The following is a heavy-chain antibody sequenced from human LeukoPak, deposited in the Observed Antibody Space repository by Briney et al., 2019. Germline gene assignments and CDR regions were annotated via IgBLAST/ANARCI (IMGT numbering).Heavy chain of an antibody. V-gene: IGHV1-2*02. Sequence: ASVKVSHLHSVYTFHDYYIHWVRQAPAQGREWMGWINPNSVGTNYPQKFQGRVTMTRDTSISTAYMELSRLRSHDTAVYYCASVQPRSGYYDSSGYYTQDDYWGQGTLVTVSS. CDR3: ASVQPRSGYYDSSGYYTQDDY. CDR1: VYTFHDYY. CDR2: INPNSVGT. D-gene: IGHD3-22*01. J-gene: IGHJ4*02.